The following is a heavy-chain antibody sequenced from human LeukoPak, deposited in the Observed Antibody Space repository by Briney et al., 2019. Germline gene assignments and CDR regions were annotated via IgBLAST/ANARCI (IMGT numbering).Heavy chain of an antibody. J-gene: IGHJ4*02. V-gene: IGHV3-23*01. CDR2: ISGSGGTT. CDR3: AKDPTSYGSGSYWPFDY. CDR1: GFTFSSYG. Sequence: GGSLRLSCAASGFTFSSYGMRWVRQAPGKGLEWVSAISGSGGTTYYADSVKGRFTISRDNSKKTMYLQMKSLRAEDTAVYYCAKDPTSYGSGSYWPFDYWGQGTLVTVSS. D-gene: IGHD3-10*01.